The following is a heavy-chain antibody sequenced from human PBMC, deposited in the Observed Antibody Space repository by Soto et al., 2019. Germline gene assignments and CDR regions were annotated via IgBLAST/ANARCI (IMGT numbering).Heavy chain of an antibody. Sequence: GGSLRLSCAASGFTFSTYGMHWVRQAPGKGLEWVAVISSDGSDTYYTDSVKGRFTISRDNSKNMLYLQMNSLRVEDTAVYYCAREVRVRGFAFDIWGQGTMVTVSS. V-gene: IGHV3-30*03. D-gene: IGHD3-3*01. CDR1: GFTFSTYG. J-gene: IGHJ3*02. CDR2: ISSDGSDT. CDR3: AREVRVRGFAFDI.